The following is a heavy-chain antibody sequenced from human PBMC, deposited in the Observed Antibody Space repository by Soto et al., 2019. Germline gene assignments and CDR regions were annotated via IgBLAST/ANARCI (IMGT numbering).Heavy chain of an antibody. V-gene: IGHV1-46*01. Sequence: GASVKVSCKASGYTFTNYHMHWVRQAPGQGLEWMGTVNPSGGHTTYAQHFLGRVTMTRDTSTSTLYMELTSLTSDDTAVYYCARGGHVVVVTAALDYWGQGTLVTVSS. CDR1: GYTFTNYH. CDR2: VNPSGGHT. CDR3: ARGGHVVVVTAALDY. D-gene: IGHD2-21*02. J-gene: IGHJ4*02.